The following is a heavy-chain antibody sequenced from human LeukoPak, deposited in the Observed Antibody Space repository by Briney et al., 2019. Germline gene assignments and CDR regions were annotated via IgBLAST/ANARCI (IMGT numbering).Heavy chain of an antibody. Sequence: SETLSLTCTVSGGSISSYYWSWIRQPPGRGLEWIGYIYYSGSTKCNPSLKSRVTISVDTSKNQFSLRLSSVTAADTAVYYCARGRTFDNWGQGTLVTVSS. CDR1: GGSISSYY. CDR2: IYYSGST. J-gene: IGHJ4*02. CDR3: ARGRTFDN. V-gene: IGHV4-59*01.